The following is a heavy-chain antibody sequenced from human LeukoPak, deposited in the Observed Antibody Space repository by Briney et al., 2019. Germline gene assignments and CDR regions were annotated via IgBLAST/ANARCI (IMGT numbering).Heavy chain of an antibody. CDR2: INPNSGGT. Sequence: ASVKVSCKASGYTFNGYYMHWVRQAPGQGLEWMGWINPNSGGTNYAQKFQARVTMTRDTSISTAYMELSRLTSDDTAVCYCASPGDRGMGYWYFDLWGRGTLVTVSS. V-gene: IGHV1-2*02. CDR3: ASPGDRGMGYWYFDL. D-gene: IGHD7-27*01. J-gene: IGHJ2*01. CDR1: GYTFNGYY.